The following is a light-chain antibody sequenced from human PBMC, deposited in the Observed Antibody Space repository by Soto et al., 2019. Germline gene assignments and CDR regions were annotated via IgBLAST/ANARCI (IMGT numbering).Light chain of an antibody. CDR2: DAS. CDR3: QQRQYWPPIT. Sequence: EVVLTQSPATLSLSPGERATLSCRTRQSVSRYLAWYQQKPGQAPRLLIYDASNRHTGIPARFSGSGSGTDFTLTISNLEPEDFAVYYCQQRQYWPPITFGQGTRLEI. V-gene: IGKV3-11*01. J-gene: IGKJ5*01. CDR1: QSVSRY.